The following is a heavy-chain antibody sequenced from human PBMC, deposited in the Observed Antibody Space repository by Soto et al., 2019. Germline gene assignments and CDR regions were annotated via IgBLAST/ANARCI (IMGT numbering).Heavy chain of an antibody. CDR3: ARGHYYDSSGYYHYFDY. V-gene: IGHV1-46*01. D-gene: IGHD3-22*01. CDR2: INPSGGST. CDR1: GYTFTSYY. J-gene: IGHJ4*02. Sequence: GASVKVSGKASGYTFTSYYMHWVRQSPGQGLEWMGIINPSGGSTSYAQKFQGRVTMTRDTSTSTVYMELSSLRSEDTAVYYCARGHYYDSSGYYHYFDYWGQGTLVTVSS.